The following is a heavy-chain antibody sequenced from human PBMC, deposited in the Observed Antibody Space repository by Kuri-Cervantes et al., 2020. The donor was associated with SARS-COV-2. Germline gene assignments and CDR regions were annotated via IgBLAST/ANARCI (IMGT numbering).Heavy chain of an antibody. CDR1: GYTFTSYG. Sequence: ASVRVSCKASGYTFTSYGISWVRQAPGQGLEWMGWISGYNGNTNYAQKLQGRVTMTTDTSTSTADMELRSLRSDDTAVYYCATPERGYSYGGYFDYWGQGTLVTVSS. V-gene: IGHV1-18*04. CDR3: ATPERGYSYGGYFDY. J-gene: IGHJ4*02. CDR2: ISGYNGNT. D-gene: IGHD5-18*01.